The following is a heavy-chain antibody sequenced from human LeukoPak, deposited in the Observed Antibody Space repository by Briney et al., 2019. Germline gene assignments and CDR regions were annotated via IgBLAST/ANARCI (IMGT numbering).Heavy chain of an antibody. D-gene: IGHD6-6*01. Sequence: GASVKVSCKASGYTFTGYYMHWVRQAPGQGLEWMGWISPNSGGTNYAQKFQGRVTMTRDTSISTAYMELSRLRSDDTAVYYCARDSSSRVLYYFDYWGQGTLVTVSS. J-gene: IGHJ4*02. V-gene: IGHV1-2*02. CDR3: ARDSSSRVLYYFDY. CDR1: GYTFTGYY. CDR2: ISPNSGGT.